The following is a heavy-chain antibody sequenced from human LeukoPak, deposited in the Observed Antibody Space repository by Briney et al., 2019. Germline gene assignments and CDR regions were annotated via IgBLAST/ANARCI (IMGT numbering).Heavy chain of an antibody. V-gene: IGHV3-48*01. J-gene: IGHJ4*02. CDR1: GFTFSYYS. CDR2: ISGSSSTK. CDR3: XRXXXPGFDF. Sequence: PGGSLRLSCEASGFTFSYYSMNWVRQAPGKGPEWVSYISGSSSTKYYADSVKGRFTISRDNGRNSLYLQMNSLRVDDTAVYYXXRXXXPGFDFWGQGTLVX.